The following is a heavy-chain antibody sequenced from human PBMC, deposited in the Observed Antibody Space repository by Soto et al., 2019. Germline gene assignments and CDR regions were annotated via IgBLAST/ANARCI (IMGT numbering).Heavy chain of an antibody. Sequence: QVQLVQSGAEVKKPGASVKVSCKASGYTFTSYGISWVRQAPGQGLEWMGWISAHNGNTNYAQKLQGRVTMTTDTSTSTPYRELRSRRCDDTAVYYCGRDVPRSYCSGGSCDGMGDYWGKGTMVTVSS. CDR2: ISAHNGNT. V-gene: IGHV1-18*01. D-gene: IGHD2-15*01. CDR3: GRDVPRSYCSGGSCDGMGDY. J-gene: IGHJ4*02. CDR1: GYTFTSYG.